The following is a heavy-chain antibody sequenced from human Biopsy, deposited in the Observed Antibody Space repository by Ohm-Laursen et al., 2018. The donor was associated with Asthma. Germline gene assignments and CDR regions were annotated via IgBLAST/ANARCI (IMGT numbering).Heavy chain of an antibody. CDR3: ARAVSSSSYWYFDL. CDR2: IYYSGRT. D-gene: IGHD6-6*01. Sequence: SDTLSLTCIVSGDAMSTSGSYWGWIRQSPGKGLEWIGSIYYSGRTYYNPSLESRVTISADTSKNHFSLKVTSVTAADTAVYYCARAVSSSSYWYFDLWGRGGLVTVSS. J-gene: IGHJ2*01. CDR1: GDAMSTSGSY. V-gene: IGHV4-39*02.